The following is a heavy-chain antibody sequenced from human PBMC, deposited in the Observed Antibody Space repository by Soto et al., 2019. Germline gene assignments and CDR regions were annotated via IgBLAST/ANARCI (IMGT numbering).Heavy chain of an antibody. CDR2: IFSTGGS. CDR3: TRETRR. Sequence: SETLSLTCAVSGDSISTYQWSWVRQPPGKGPEWIGYIFSTGGSTYNPSLKSRVSMSVDMSKNHFFLNLSSVTAADTAVYYCTRETRRWGPGTLVTVSS. J-gene: IGHJ4*02. CDR1: GDSISTYQ. V-gene: IGHV4-59*01.